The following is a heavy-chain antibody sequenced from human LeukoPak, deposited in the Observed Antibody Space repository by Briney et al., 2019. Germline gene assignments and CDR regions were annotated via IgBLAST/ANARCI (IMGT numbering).Heavy chain of an antibody. CDR3: ARQIISIVVPAAILSSSIAVAGTWDY. D-gene: IGHD2-2*01. Sequence: SETLSLTCTVSGGSISSSSYYWGWIRQPPGKGLEWIGSIYHSGSTYYNPSLKSRVTISVDTSKNQFSLKLSSVTAADTAVYYCARQIISIVVPAAILSSSIAVAGTWDYWGQGTLVTVSS. J-gene: IGHJ4*02. CDR2: IYHSGST. CDR1: GGSISSSSYY. V-gene: IGHV4-39*01.